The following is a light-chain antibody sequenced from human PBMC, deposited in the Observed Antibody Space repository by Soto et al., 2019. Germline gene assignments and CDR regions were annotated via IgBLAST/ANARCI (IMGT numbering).Light chain of an antibody. Sequence: DIQMTQSPSSLSASVGDSVTITCRASQGINSYLAWFQQKPGKAPKSLIYGVSTLQSGVPSKFSGSGSGTEFTLTINNLQPEDFATYYCQQYKSYSFTFGPGTKVDIK. J-gene: IGKJ3*01. CDR1: QGINSY. CDR3: QQYKSYSFT. CDR2: GVS. V-gene: IGKV1-16*02.